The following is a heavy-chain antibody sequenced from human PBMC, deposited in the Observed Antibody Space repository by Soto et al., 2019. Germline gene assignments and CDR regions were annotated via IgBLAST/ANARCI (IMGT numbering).Heavy chain of an antibody. CDR3: ARDRSRSQWLDETFFDY. Sequence: GWSLRLSCVASGFTFSSYSMSWVRQAPGKGLEWVSGFRAGGDDGTTYYVDSVKGRFTISRDNAKNSLYLQMNSLRAEDTAVYYCARDRSRSQWLDETFFDYWGQGTLVTVSP. J-gene: IGHJ4*02. CDR2: FRAGGDDGTT. D-gene: IGHD6-19*01. V-gene: IGHV3-7*03. CDR1: GFTFSSYS.